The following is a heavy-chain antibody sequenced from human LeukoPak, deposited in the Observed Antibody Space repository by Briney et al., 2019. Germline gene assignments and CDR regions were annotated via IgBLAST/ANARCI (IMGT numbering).Heavy chain of an antibody. CDR3: AKGAYYDFWSGYFHFDY. CDR1: GFTFDDYA. Sequence: PGRSLRLSRAASGFTFDDYAMHWVRQAPGKGLEWVSGISWNSGSIGYADSVKGRFTISRDNAKNSLYLQMNSLRAEDMALYYCAKGAYYDFWSGYFHFDYWGQGALVTVSS. V-gene: IGHV3-9*03. J-gene: IGHJ4*02. CDR2: ISWNSGSI. D-gene: IGHD3-3*01.